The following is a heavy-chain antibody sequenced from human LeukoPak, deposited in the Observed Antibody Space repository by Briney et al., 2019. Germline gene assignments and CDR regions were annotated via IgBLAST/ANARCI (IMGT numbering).Heavy chain of an antibody. J-gene: IGHJ5*02. D-gene: IGHD4/OR15-4a*01. CDR3: ARDPGADYPYNWFDP. CDR1: GYSFTGYR. V-gene: IGHV1-2*02. CDR2: INPNSGGT. Sequence: ASVKVSCKASGYSFTGYRMHWVRQAPGQGLEWMGWINPNSGGTNCAQKFQGRVSMTRDTSISTAYMELSRLTSDDTAVYYCARDPGADYPYNWFDPWGQGTLVTVSS.